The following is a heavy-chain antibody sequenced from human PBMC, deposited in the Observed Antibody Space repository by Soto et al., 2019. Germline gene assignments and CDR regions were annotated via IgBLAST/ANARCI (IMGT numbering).Heavy chain of an antibody. CDR2: ISAYNGNT. Sequence: QVQLVQSGAEVKKPGASVKVSCKASGYTFTSYGISWVRQAPGQGLEWMGWISAYNGNTNYAQKLQGRLTRTKDTPTSAAYIGLWGLRSGDSAVYDSAGDHGDIVFVPAEGFDDWSQGGLVTVSS. D-gene: IGHD2-2*01. CDR1: GYTFTSYG. CDR3: AGDHGDIVFVPAEGFDD. J-gene: IGHJ4*02. V-gene: IGHV1-18*01.